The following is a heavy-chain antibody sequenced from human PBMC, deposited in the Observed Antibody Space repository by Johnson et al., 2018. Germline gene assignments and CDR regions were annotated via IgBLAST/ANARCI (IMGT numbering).Heavy chain of an antibody. CDR1: GFTFSTYW. CDR3: AKVVPPNAFDI. Sequence: VQLQESGGGLVQPGGSLRLSCAASGFTFSTYWMHWVRQAPGKGLVWVSRINSDGSSTNYADSVKGRFTNSRDNAKNTLYRQMNSLRADGTAVYDCAKVVPPNAFDIWGQGTMVTVSS. V-gene: IGHV3-74*01. J-gene: IGHJ3*02. CDR2: INSDGSST.